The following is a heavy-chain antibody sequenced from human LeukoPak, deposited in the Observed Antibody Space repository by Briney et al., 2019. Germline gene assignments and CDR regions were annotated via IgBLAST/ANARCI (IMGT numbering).Heavy chain of an antibody. CDR2: IYYSGST. Sequence: PSETLSLTCTVSGGSISSYYWSWIRQPPGKGLEWIGYIYYSGSTNYNPSLKSRVTISVDTSKNQFSPKLSSVTAADTAVYYCARDLSPYWFDPWGQGTLVTVSS. CDR1: GGSISSYY. V-gene: IGHV4-59*01. CDR3: ARDLSPYWFDP. J-gene: IGHJ5*02.